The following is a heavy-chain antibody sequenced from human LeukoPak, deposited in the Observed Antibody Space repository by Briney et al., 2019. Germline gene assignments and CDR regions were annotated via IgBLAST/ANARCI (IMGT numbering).Heavy chain of an antibody. CDR1: GYTFTGYY. J-gene: IGHJ4*02. CDR3: ARGTYVQYYDDTSGYPFDY. D-gene: IGHD3-22*01. CDR2: INPNSGGT. Sequence: ASVKVSCKASGYTFTGYYMHWVRQAPGQGLEWMGWINPNSGGTNYAQKFQGRVTMTRDTSISTAYMELTRLRSDDTAVCYCARGTYVQYYDDTSGYPFDYWGQGTLVSVSS. V-gene: IGHV1-2*02.